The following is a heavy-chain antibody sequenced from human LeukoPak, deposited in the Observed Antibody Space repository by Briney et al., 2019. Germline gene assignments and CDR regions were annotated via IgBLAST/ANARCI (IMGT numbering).Heavy chain of an antibody. CDR1: GYTFTGYY. D-gene: IGHD2-2*01. CDR2: INPNSGGT. V-gene: IGHV1-2*06. J-gene: IGHJ4*02. Sequence: ASVKVSCKASGYTFTGYYMHWVRQAPGQGLEWMGRINPNSGGTNYAQKFQGRVTMTRDTSISTAYMELSRLRSDDTAVYYRARARRDIVVRFDYWGQGTLVTVSS. CDR3: ARARRDIVVRFDY.